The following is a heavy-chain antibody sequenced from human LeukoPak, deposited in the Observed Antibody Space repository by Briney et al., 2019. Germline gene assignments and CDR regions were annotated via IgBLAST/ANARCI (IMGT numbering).Heavy chain of an antibody. D-gene: IGHD4-17*01. CDR2: IRTKTLNYAT. V-gene: IGHV3-73*01. Sequence: GGSLRLSCAVSGLSLSASAIQWVRQPSGKGLEWVGHIRTKTLNYATACAASVKGRFTISRDDSKNTAYLAMNSLKIEDTAVYYCTRHGATTVTDCWGQGTLVTVSS. CDR1: GLSLSASA. CDR3: TRHGATTVTDC. J-gene: IGHJ4*02.